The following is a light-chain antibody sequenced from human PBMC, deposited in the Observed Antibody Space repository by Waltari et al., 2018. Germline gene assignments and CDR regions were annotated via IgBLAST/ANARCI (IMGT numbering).Light chain of an antibody. CDR3: LAWDVSTTSWV. J-gene: IGLJ3*02. CDR2: QYN. V-gene: IGLV3-1*01. Sequence: SYELTQAPSMSVSPGQTASLTCFGAKVGAKLASLYQQNPGQSPVLVIYQYNKRPSGIPERFSGSNSGNTATLIISGTQAMDEADYYCLAWDVSTTSWVFGGGTRLTVL. CDR1: KVGAKL.